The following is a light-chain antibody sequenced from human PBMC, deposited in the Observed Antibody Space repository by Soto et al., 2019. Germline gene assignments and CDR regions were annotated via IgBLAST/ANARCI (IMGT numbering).Light chain of an antibody. V-gene: IGKV1-12*01. Sequence: DIQMTQSPSSVSASVGDRVTITCRASQGLSSWLAWYQQKPGKAPKLLIYTASSLQSGVPSRFSGSGSATDFSLTISSLQPEDFATYYCQQANSFPYTFGQGLKLEIK. J-gene: IGKJ2*01. CDR1: QGLSSW. CDR3: QQANSFPYT. CDR2: TAS.